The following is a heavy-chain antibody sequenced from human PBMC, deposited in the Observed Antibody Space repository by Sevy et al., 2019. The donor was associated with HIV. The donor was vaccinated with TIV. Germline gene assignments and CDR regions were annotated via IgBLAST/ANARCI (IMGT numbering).Heavy chain of an antibody. V-gene: IGHV3-23*01. CDR1: GFRFNTYV. CDR3: AKETTSGYFP. J-gene: IGHJ5*02. D-gene: IGHD3-3*01. Sequence: GGSLRLSCAVSGFRFNTYVMSWVRQAPGKGLEWVSRISASGGYTYYADSVEGRFAISRDNSKNTVDLQMNSLRAEDTALYYCAKETTSGYFPWGQGTLVTVSS. CDR2: ISASGGYT.